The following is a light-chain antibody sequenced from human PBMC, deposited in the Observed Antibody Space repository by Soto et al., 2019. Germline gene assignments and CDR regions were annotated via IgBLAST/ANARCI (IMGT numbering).Light chain of an antibody. J-gene: IGKJ5*01. CDR2: ATS. CDR1: QSISSY. Sequence: DIQMTQSPSSLSASVGDRVTITCRASQSISSYLNWYQQKPGKAPKLLIYATSSLQSGVPSRFSGSGSGTDFTLTISSLHPEDFATYYCQQSYSTPPTTFGQGTRLEIK. CDR3: QQSYSTPPTT. V-gene: IGKV1-39*01.